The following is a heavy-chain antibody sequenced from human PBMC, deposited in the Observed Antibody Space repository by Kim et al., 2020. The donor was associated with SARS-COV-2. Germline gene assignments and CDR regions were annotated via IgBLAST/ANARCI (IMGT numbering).Heavy chain of an antibody. CDR1: GFTFSDYY. CDR2: ISSSGSYT. CDR3: AKARVGSSAWYYFDY. V-gene: IGHV3-11*05. Sequence: GGSLRLSCAASGFTFSDYYLSWIRQAPGKGLEWLSYISSSGSYTNYEDSVKGRFTISRDNAKNSLYLQMNNLRAEDTAAYYCAKARVGSSAWYYFDYWC. J-gene: IGHJ4*01. D-gene: IGHD6-19*01.